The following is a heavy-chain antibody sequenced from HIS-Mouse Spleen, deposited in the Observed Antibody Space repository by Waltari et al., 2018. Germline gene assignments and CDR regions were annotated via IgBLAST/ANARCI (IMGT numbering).Heavy chain of an antibody. CDR1: GFTVSSNY. CDR2: IYSGGST. Sequence: VQLVESGGGLVQPGGSLSLSCAASGFTVSSNYTSWVRQAPGKGLEWVSVIYSGGSTYYADSVKGRFTISRDNSKNTLYLQMNSLRAEDTAVYYCARGWGSAAFDIWGQGTMVTVSS. V-gene: IGHV3-66*01. J-gene: IGHJ3*02. CDR3: ARGWGSAAFDI. D-gene: IGHD3-16*01.